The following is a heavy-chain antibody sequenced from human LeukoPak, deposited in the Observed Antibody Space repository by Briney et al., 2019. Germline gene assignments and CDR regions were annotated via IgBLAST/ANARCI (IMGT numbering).Heavy chain of an antibody. D-gene: IGHD4-11*01. CDR2: ISGSGGST. CDR1: GFTFSSYA. V-gene: IGHV3-23*01. J-gene: IGHJ6*02. Sequence: GGSLRLSCAASGFTFSSYAMSWVRQAPGKGLEWVSAISGSGGSTYYADSVKGRFTISGDNSKNTLYLQMNSLRAEDTAVYYCARDIKSWTTVTLDYYYGMDVWGQGTTVTVSS. CDR3: ARDIKSWTTVTLDYYYGMDV.